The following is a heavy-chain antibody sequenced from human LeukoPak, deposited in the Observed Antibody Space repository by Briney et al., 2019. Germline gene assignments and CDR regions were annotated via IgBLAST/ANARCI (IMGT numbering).Heavy chain of an antibody. Sequence: GASVKASCKASGYTFTNYGISWVRQAPGQGLEWMGWISAYDGNTNYAQKFQGRVTMTTDTATSTAYMELRSLRSDDTAVYYCARDKVIASAGTPNWFDPWGQGTLVTVSS. V-gene: IGHV1-18*01. CDR1: GYTFTNYG. CDR3: ARDKVIASAGTPNWFDP. J-gene: IGHJ5*02. CDR2: ISAYDGNT. D-gene: IGHD6-13*01.